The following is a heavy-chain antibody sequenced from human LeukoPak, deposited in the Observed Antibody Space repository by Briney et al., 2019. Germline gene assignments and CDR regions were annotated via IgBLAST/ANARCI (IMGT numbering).Heavy chain of an antibody. V-gene: IGHV5-51*01. CDR3: ARQEGASYNPFDI. J-gene: IGHJ3*02. CDR2: IYPGDSDT. D-gene: IGHD1-14*01. CDR1: GYSFASYW. Sequence: GESLKISCKGSGYSFASYWIGWVRQMPGKGLEWMGIIYPGDSDTRYSPSFQGQVTISADKSISTAYLQWSSLKASDTAMYYCARQEGASYNPFDIWGQGTMVTVSS.